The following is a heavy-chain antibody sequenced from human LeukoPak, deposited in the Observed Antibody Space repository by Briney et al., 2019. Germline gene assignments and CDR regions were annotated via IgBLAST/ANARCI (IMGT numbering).Heavy chain of an antibody. D-gene: IGHD3-22*01. CDR3: ARDRPNYYGSDGHYYRRDGDY. CDR2: ITSRDGTT. Sequence: GGSLRLSCAASGFTFTIYAMSWVRQAPGRGLEWVSSITSRDGTTYYAGSVRGRFTISRDNSKNTLYLQMSSLRVEDTAVYFCARDRPNYYGSDGHYYRRDGDYWGQGTLVTVSS. CDR1: GFTFTIYA. V-gene: IGHV3-23*01. J-gene: IGHJ4*02.